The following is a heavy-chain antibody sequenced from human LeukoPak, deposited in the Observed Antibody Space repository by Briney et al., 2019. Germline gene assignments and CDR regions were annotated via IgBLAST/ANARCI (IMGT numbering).Heavy chain of an antibody. V-gene: IGHV1-18*01. J-gene: IGHJ4*02. CDR3: ARDQAFSGSYGEAPFLFDY. CDR2: ISAYNGNT. D-gene: IGHD1-26*01. Sequence: GASVKVSCKASGYTFTSYGISWVRQAPGQGLEWMGWISAYNGNTNYAQKLQGRVTMTTDTSTSTTYMELRSLRSDDTAVYYCARDQAFSGSYGEAPFLFDYWGQGTLVTVSS. CDR1: GYTFTSYG.